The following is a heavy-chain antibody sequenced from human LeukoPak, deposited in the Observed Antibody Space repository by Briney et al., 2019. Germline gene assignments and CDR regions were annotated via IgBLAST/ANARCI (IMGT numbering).Heavy chain of an antibody. V-gene: IGHV4-59*01. CDR3: ASYTTSRYCSSTSRYRAFDI. CDR2: IYYSGST. J-gene: IGHJ3*02. CDR1: GGSISSYY. Sequence: PSETLSLTCTVSGGSISSYYWSWIRQPPGKGLEWIGYIYYSGSTNYNPSLKSRVTISVDTSKNQFSLKLSSVTAADTAVYYCASYTTSRYCSSTSRYRAFDIWGQGTMVTVSS. D-gene: IGHD2-2*01.